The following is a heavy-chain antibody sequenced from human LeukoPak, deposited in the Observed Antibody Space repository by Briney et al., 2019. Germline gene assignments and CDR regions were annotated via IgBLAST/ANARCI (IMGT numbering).Heavy chain of an antibody. CDR3: TRRASGSGGTQAGMDV. CDR1: GGSIRSDFHY. Sequence: SETLSLTCTVSGGSIRSDFHYWDWIRQPPGKGLEWIGSILYTGGSWVRPSLKSRASISVDTSRNQFSLTLHSVNAIDTALYYCTRRASGSGGTQAGMDVWGQGTTVTVSS. D-gene: IGHD2-15*01. CDR2: ILYTGGS. J-gene: IGHJ6*02. V-gene: IGHV4-39*01.